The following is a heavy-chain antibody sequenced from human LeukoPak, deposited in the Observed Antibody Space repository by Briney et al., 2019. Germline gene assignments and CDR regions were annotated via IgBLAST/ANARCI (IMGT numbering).Heavy chain of an antibody. V-gene: IGHV1-3*01. CDR3: ARIQGTVQVDTLYFDY. Sequence: ASVKVSCKASGYTFTSYAMHWVRQAPGQRLEWMGWINAGNGNTKYSQKFQGRVTITRDTSASTAYMELSSLRSEDTAVYYCARIQGTVQVDTLYFDYWGQGSLVTVSS. D-gene: IGHD2-8*02. CDR2: INAGNGNT. J-gene: IGHJ4*02. CDR1: GYTFTSYA.